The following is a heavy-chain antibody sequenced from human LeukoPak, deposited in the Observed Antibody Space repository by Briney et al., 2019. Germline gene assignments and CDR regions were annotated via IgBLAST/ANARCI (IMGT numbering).Heavy chain of an antibody. J-gene: IGHJ4*02. CDR2: IGGSGGIT. CDR3: ARGRDARHNGVDY. Sequence: PGGSLRVSCAASGFTFSSFAMSWVRQAPGKGLEWVSCIGGSGGITYYADSVKGRFTISRDNSRNSLYLQMNSLRAEDTAAYYFARGRDARHNGVDYWGQGTLVTVSS. V-gene: IGHV3-23*01. CDR1: GFTFSSFA. D-gene: IGHD1-14*01.